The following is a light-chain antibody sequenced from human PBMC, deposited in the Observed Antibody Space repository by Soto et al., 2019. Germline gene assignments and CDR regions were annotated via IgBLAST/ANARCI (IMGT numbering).Light chain of an antibody. Sequence: DIQMTQSPSTLSGSVVDRVTITCRASQALSNYLAWYQQKPGKAPDLLIYSASTLQSGVPSRFSGSGSETEFSLTIRALQPEDFATYYCQQLSRYPLTFGGGTKVDNK. J-gene: IGKJ4*01. CDR2: SAS. CDR1: QALSNY. CDR3: QQLSRYPLT. V-gene: IGKV1-9*01.